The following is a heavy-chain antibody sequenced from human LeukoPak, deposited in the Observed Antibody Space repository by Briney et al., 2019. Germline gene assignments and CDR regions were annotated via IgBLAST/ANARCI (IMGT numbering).Heavy chain of an antibody. CDR3: STLTSRGLSDS. D-gene: IGHD4-11*01. CDR1: GFTFSSSA. J-gene: IGHJ4*02. Sequence: PGGSLRLSCAASGFTFSSSAMSWVRQAPGKGLEWVSAISNNGGYTYYADSVQGRFTISRDNSKSTLCLQMNSLKSEDTAVYYCSTLTSRGLSDSWGQGTLVTVSS. V-gene: IGHV3-23*01. CDR2: ISNNGGYT.